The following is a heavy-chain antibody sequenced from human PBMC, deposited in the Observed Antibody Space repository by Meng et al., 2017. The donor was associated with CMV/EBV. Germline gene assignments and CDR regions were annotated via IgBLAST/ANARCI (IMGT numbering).Heavy chain of an antibody. CDR1: GYTFTGYY. CDR3: ARVRGRMCDY. V-gene: IGHV1-2*02. J-gene: IGHJ4*02. Sequence: ASVTVSCKASGYTFTGYYMYWVRQAPGQGLEGMGWINPNSGGTNYAQKFQGRVTMTRDTSISTAYMELSRLRSDGTAVYYCARVRGRMCDYWGQGTLVTVSS. D-gene: IGHD2-15*01. CDR2: INPNSGGT.